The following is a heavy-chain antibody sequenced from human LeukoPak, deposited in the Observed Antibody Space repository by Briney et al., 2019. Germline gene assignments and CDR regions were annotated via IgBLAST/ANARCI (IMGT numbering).Heavy chain of an antibody. V-gene: IGHV1-69*04. J-gene: IGHJ4*02. CDR3: ARVSSDSSGYYPYYFDY. Sequence: ASVKVSCKASEGTYSSYAISWVRQAPGQGLEWMGRIIPIFGIANYAQKFQGRVTITADKSTSTAYMELSSLRSEDTAVYYCARVSSDSSGYYPYYFDYWGQGTLVTVSS. CDR2: IIPIFGIA. D-gene: IGHD3-22*01. CDR1: EGTYSSYA.